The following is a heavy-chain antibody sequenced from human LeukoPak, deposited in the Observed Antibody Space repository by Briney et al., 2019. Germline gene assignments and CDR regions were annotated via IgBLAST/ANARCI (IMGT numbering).Heavy chain of an antibody. Sequence: GGSLRLSCAASGFTFSSYSMNWVRQAPGKGLEWVSSISSSSSYIYYADSVKGRFTISRDNAKYSLYLQMNSLRAEDTAVYYXXXXXXXGSYGGNLRYFDYWGQGTLVTVSS. CDR3: XXXXXXGSYGGNLRYFDY. D-gene: IGHD1-26*01. CDR2: ISSSSSYI. V-gene: IGHV3-21*01. J-gene: IGHJ4*02. CDR1: GFTFSSYS.